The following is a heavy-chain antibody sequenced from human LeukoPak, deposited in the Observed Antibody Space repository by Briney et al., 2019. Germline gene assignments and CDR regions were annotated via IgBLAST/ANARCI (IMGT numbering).Heavy chain of an antibody. V-gene: IGHV3-53*01. D-gene: IGHD6-19*01. CDR2: IYSDGST. CDR3: ASRRSSGWYDY. Sequence: PGGSLRLSCAASGFTVSSNYMSWVRQAPGKGLEWVSVIYSDGSTYYADSVKGRFTISRDNSKNTLYLQMNSLRAEDTAMYYCASRRSSGWYDYWGQGTLVTVSS. CDR1: GFTVSSNY. J-gene: IGHJ4*02.